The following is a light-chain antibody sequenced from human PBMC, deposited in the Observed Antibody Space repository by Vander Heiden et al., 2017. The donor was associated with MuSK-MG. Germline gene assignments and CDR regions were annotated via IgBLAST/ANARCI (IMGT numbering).Light chain of an antibody. Sequence: EIVMTQSPGTLSVSPGESPTLSCRASQNVKNNFAWYQQKPGQAPRVVIYDASTRAAGIPGRFSGSGSGTEFTLTISGLQSEDSAVYYCQQYNSWPLTFGGGTKVEIK. J-gene: IGKJ4*01. CDR1: QNVKNN. V-gene: IGKV3-15*01. CDR3: QQYNSWPLT. CDR2: DAS.